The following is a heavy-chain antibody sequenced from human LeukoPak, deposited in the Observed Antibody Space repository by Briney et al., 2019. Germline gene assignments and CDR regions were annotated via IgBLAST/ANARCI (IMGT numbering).Heavy chain of an antibody. Sequence: SETLSLTCAVYGGSFSGYYWSWIRQPPGKGLEWIGEINHSGSTNYNTSLKSRVTISVDTSKNQFSLKLSSVTAADTAVYYCARSLEVGSYSFGHWGQGTLVTVSS. D-gene: IGHD5-18*01. V-gene: IGHV4-34*01. CDR1: GGSFSGYY. CDR3: ARSLEVGSYSFGH. CDR2: INHSGST. J-gene: IGHJ4*02.